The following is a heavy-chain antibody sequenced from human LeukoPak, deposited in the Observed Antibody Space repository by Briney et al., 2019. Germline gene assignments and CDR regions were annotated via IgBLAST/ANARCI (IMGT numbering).Heavy chain of an antibody. Sequence: GASVKVSCKASGYTFTSYDINWVRQATGQGLEWMGWMNPNSGNTGYSQKFQGRVTMTRNTSISTAYMELSSLRSEDTAVYYCARNNYYGSRREVNWFDPWGQGTLVTVSS. CDR1: GYTFTSYD. V-gene: IGHV1-8*01. J-gene: IGHJ5*02. D-gene: IGHD3-10*01. CDR2: MNPNSGNT. CDR3: ARNNYYGSRREVNWFDP.